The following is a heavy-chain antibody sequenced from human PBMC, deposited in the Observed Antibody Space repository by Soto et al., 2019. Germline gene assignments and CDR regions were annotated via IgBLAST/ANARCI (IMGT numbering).Heavy chain of an antibody. CDR2: FIAMLGTP. D-gene: IGHD5-18*01. Sequence: SVKVSCKASGGTFGSHGIAWVRQAPGQGLEWMEGFIAMLGTPTYAKKVQGRATITADESLTSSYLELRSLRSGDTAVYFCARGAMANFDYWGQGTVVTVSS. CDR3: ARGAMANFDY. J-gene: IGHJ4*02. V-gene: IGHV1-69*13. CDR1: GGTFGSHG.